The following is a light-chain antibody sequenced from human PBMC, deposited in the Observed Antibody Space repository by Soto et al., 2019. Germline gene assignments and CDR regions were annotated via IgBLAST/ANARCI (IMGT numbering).Light chain of an antibody. CDR2: GAS. CDR3: QQYGSSGRT. Sequence: EIVLTQSPGTLSLSPGERATLSCRTSQSVSSNYLAWYQQKPGQAPRLLIYGASSRATGIPDRFSGSGSGTDFTLTISRLEPEDFAVYYCQQYGSSGRTSGQGTKVDIK. V-gene: IGKV3-20*01. J-gene: IGKJ1*01. CDR1: QSVSSNY.